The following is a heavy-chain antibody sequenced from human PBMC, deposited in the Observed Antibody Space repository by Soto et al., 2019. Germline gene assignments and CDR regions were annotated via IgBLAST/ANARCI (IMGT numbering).Heavy chain of an antibody. J-gene: IGHJ6*02. CDR1: GFTFSSYA. D-gene: IGHD5-18*01. Sequence: ESGGGVVQPGRSLRLSCAASGFTFSSYAMHWVRQAPGKGLEWVAVISYDGSNKYYADSVKGRFTISRDNSKNTLYLQMNSLRAEDTAVYYCARDKWIQLWLPYYGMDVWGQGTTVTVSS. V-gene: IGHV3-30-3*01. CDR2: ISYDGSNK. CDR3: ARDKWIQLWLPYYGMDV.